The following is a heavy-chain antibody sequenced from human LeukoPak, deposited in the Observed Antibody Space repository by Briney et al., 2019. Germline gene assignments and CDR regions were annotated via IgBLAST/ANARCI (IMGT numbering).Heavy chain of an antibody. CDR1: GYTFTAYY. Sequence: GASVKVSCKASGYTFTAYYMHWVRQAPGQGLEWMGMINPSGGSTNYAQKFQGRVTMTRDTSTSTVYMELSSLTSEDTAVYYCARALYCSGGSCYSGYAFDIWGQGTMVTVSS. CDR2: INPSGGST. CDR3: ARALYCSGGSCYSGYAFDI. J-gene: IGHJ3*02. D-gene: IGHD2-15*01. V-gene: IGHV1-46*01.